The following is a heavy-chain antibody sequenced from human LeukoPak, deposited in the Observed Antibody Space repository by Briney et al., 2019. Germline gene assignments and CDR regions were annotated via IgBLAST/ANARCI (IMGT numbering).Heavy chain of an antibody. Sequence: GGSLRLSCAASGFTFSSYVMHWVRQAPGKGLEWVAVISYDGSNKYYADSVKGRFTISRDNSKNTLYLQMNSQRAEDTAVYYCARVPNSFSAYFEYWGQGTLVTVSS. J-gene: IGHJ4*02. CDR1: GFTFSSYV. CDR3: ARVPNSFSAYFEY. V-gene: IGHV3-30-3*01. D-gene: IGHD2/OR15-2a*01. CDR2: ISYDGSNK.